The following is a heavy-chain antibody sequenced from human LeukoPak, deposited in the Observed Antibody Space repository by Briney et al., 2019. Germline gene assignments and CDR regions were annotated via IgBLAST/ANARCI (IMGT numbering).Heavy chain of an antibody. V-gene: IGHV1-18*01. D-gene: IGHD3-22*01. J-gene: IGHJ4*02. CDR3: AREWGLESSGYYYAY. CDR2: ISAYNGNT. CDR1: GYTFTSYG. Sequence: ASVKVSCKASGYTFTSYGISWVRQAPGQGLEWMGWISAYNGNTNYAQELQGRVTMTTDTSTSTAYMELRSLRSDDTAVYYCAREWGLESSGYYYAYWGQGTLVTVSS.